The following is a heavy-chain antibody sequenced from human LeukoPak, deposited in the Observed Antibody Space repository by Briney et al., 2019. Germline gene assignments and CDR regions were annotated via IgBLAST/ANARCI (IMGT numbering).Heavy chain of an antibody. CDR3: ARDTGSSGSDY. CDR1: GFTFSSYS. J-gene: IGHJ4*02. Sequence: GGSLRLSCAASGFTFSSYSMNWVRQAPGKGLEWVSSISSSSSYIYYAHSVKGRFTISRDNAKNSLYLQMNSLRAEDTAVYYCARDTGSSGSDYWGQGTLVTVSS. D-gene: IGHD6-19*01. V-gene: IGHV3-21*01. CDR2: ISSSSSYI.